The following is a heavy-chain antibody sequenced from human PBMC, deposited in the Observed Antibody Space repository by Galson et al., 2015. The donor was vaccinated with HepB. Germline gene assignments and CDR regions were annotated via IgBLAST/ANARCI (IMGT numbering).Heavy chain of an antibody. CDR1: GFTFSSYA. D-gene: IGHD5-12*01. CDR2: ISSNGGST. CDR3: ARDGQWLRLGRNYFDY. J-gene: IGHJ4*02. V-gene: IGHV3-64*01. Sequence: SLRLSCAASGFTFSSYAMHWVRQAPGKGLEYVSAISSNGGSTYYANSVKGRFTISRDNSKNTLYLQMGSLRAEDMAVYYCARDGQWLRLGRNYFDYWGQGTLVTVSS.